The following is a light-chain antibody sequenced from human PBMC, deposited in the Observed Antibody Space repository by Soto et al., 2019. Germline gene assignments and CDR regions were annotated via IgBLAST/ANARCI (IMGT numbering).Light chain of an antibody. V-gene: IGKV3-11*01. J-gene: IGKJ5*01. CDR2: DAS. CDR1: QSVSSY. CDR3: QQRSNPIT. Sequence: EIVLTQSPATLSLSPGERATLSCRASQSVSSYLAWYQQKPGQAPRLLSYDASNRATGIPARFSGSGSGTDCTLTISSLEPEDFAVYYCQQRSNPITFGQGTRLEIK.